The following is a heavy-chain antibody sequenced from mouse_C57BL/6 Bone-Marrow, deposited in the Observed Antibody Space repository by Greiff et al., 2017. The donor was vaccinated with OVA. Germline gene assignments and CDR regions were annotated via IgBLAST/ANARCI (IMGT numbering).Heavy chain of an antibody. CDR1: GFTFSSYA. CDR3: ARGANWAWFAY. Sequence: EVQRVESGGGLVKPGGSLKLSCAASGFTFSSYAMSWVRQTPEKRLEWVATISDGGSYTYYPDNVKGRFTISRDNAKNNLYLQMSHLKSEDTAMYYCARGANWAWFAYWGQGTLVTVSA. D-gene: IGHD4-1*01. V-gene: IGHV5-4*01. CDR2: ISDGGSYT. J-gene: IGHJ3*01.